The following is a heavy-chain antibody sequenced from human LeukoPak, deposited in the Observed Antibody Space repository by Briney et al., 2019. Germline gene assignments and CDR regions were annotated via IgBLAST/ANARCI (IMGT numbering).Heavy chain of an antibody. V-gene: IGHV3-23*01. CDR1: GFTFSSYA. CDR3: AKDVGNPPTMIVVEGFDY. D-gene: IGHD3-22*01. Sequence: GGSLRLSCAASGFTFSSYAMSWVRQAPGKGLEWVSAISGSGGSTYYADSVKGRFTISRDNSKNTLYLQMNSLRAEDTAVYYCAKDVGNPPTMIVVEGFDYWGQGTLVTVSS. CDR2: ISGSGGST. J-gene: IGHJ4*02.